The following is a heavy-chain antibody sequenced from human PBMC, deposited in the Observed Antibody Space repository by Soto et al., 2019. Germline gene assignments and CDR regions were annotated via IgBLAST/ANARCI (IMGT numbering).Heavy chain of an antibody. CDR1: EFTFSSYA. CDR3: ARVKTDYSNPRGPFFFYGMDV. V-gene: IGHV3-30-3*01. D-gene: IGHD4-4*01. Sequence: PGGSPRLSCSASEFTFSSYAMHWVRQAPGKGLEWVAGISYDGGHKFYGDSVRGRFTISRDSSKTTVFLQMNSLRPEDTAAYYCARVKTDYSNPRGPFFFYGMDVWGQGTTVTVSS. J-gene: IGHJ6*02. CDR2: ISYDGGHK.